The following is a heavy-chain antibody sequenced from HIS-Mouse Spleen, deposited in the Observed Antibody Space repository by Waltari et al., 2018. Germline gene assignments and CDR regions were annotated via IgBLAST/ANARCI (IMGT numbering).Heavy chain of an antibody. CDR1: GGSISSSSYY. D-gene: IGHD6-13*01. Sequence: QLQLQESGPGLVKPSETLSLTCTVSGGSISSSSYYWGWIRQPPGKGLAWFGSIYYSGSTYYNPSLKSRFTISVDTSKNQFSLKLSSVTAADTAVYYWAREIPYSSSWYDWYFDLWGRGTLVTVSS. J-gene: IGHJ2*01. CDR2: IYYSGST. CDR3: AREIPYSSSWYDWYFDL. V-gene: IGHV4-39*07.